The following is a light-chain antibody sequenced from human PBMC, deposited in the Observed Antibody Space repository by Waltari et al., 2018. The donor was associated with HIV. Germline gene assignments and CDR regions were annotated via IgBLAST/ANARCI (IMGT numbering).Light chain of an antibody. Sequence: SYELTQPPSVSVSPGQTATITCSGASLSGQYASWYQQRPGQDPVAIIYKDTERPSGIPERFSGSSTGKTVTLIISEAQTEDEADYYCQSADSSGGFRVFGGGTRLSVL. J-gene: IGLJ3*02. CDR2: KDT. V-gene: IGLV3-25*03. CDR1: SLSGQY. CDR3: QSADSSGGFRV.